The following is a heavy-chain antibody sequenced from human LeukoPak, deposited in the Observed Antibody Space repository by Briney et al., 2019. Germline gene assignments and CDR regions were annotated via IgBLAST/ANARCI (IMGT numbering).Heavy chain of an antibody. V-gene: IGHV1-69*05. Sequence: SVKVSCKASGGTFISYDISWVRQAPGQGLEGMGGIIPIFGTANYAKKFQGRVTITTDESTSTAYMELSSLRSEDTAVYYCARDGQQTAVAGTNWFDPWGQGTLVTVSS. CDR2: IIPIFGTA. J-gene: IGHJ5*02. CDR3: ARDGQQTAVAGTNWFDP. D-gene: IGHD6-19*01. CDR1: GGTFISYD.